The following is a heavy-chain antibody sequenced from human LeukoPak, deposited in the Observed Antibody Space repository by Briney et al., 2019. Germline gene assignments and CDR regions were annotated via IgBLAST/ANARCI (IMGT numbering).Heavy chain of an antibody. CDR1: GFTFSSYG. CDR3: AKARSHYYGSGSPPEPYFDY. Sequence: GRSLRLSCAASGFTFSSYGMHWVRQAPGKGLEWVAVISYDGSNKYYADSVKGRFTISRDNSKNTLYLQMNSLRAEDTAVYYCAKARSHYYGSGSPPEPYFDYWGQGTLVTVSS. D-gene: IGHD3-10*01. CDR2: ISYDGSNK. V-gene: IGHV3-30*18. J-gene: IGHJ4*02.